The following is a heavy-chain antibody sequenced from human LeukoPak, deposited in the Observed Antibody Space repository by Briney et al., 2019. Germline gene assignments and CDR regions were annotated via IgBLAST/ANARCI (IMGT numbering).Heavy chain of an antibody. CDR2: INHGGRT. D-gene: IGHD3-22*01. J-gene: IGHJ4*02. CDR1: GGSFSGYY. Sequence: SETLSLTCAVYGGSFSGYYWTWIRQPPGKGLEWIGEINHGGRTNYNPSLKSRVSISLDTSKNQFSLKLSSVTAADTAVYYCARGPTTDYYDGSGYYFFGYWGQGTLVTVSS. V-gene: IGHV4-34*01. CDR3: ARGPTTDYYDGSGYYFFGY.